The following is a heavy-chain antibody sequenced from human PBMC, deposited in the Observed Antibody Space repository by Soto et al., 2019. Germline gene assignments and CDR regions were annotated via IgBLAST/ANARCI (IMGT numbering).Heavy chain of an antibody. CDR1: GFTFSSYG. J-gene: IGHJ4*02. V-gene: IGHV3-30*03. CDR2: ISYDGSNK. Sequence: GGSLRLSCAASGFTFSSYGMHWVRQAPGKGLEWVAVISYDGSNKYYADSVKGRFTISRDNSKNTLYLQMNSLRAEDTAVYYCARDRWTPLRFLEWPIDYWGQGTLVTVSS. D-gene: IGHD3-3*01. CDR3: ARDRWTPLRFLEWPIDY.